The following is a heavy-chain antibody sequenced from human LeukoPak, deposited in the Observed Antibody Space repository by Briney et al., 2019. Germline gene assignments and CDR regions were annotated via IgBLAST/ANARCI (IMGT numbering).Heavy chain of an antibody. CDR1: GGSIHNPNHY. V-gene: IGHV4-61*02. D-gene: IGHD3-10*01. Sequence: SETLSLTCTVSGGSIHNPNHYWSWIRQPAGKGLEWIGRISTTGSTSYGPSLKSRVIISIDTSKNQFSLRLSSATAADTAVYYCASHQYGSGSYYHDYWGQGALVTVSS. J-gene: IGHJ4*02. CDR3: ASHQYGSGSYYHDY. CDR2: ISTTGST.